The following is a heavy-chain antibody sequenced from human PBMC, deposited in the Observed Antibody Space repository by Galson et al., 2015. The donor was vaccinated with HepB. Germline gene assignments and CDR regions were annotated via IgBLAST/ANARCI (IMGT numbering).Heavy chain of an antibody. J-gene: IGHJ5*01. CDR2: ISPYNGDT. V-gene: IGHV1-18*01. Sequence: SVKVSCKASGYTFSTYSITWVRQAPGQGLEWMGWISPYNGDTDYARKFQGRVTMTTDISTSTAYMDLRSLRSDDTAVYYCARGAVVEVVGGTQNNWFDYWGQGTLVTVSS. CDR3: ARGAVVEVVGGTQNNWFDY. D-gene: IGHD2-15*01. CDR1: GYTFSTYS.